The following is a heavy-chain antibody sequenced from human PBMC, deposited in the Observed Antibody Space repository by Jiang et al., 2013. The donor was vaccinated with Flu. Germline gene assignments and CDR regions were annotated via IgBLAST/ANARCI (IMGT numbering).Heavy chain of an antibody. D-gene: IGHD6-13*01. J-gene: IGHJ4*02. V-gene: IGHV4-4*07. Sequence: PGLVKPSETLSLTCSVSSDSFTTNFWNWIRQPAGKGLEWIGRIYASGSTKYNPALKSRVTMSIDTSKNQFSLTLKSVTAADTAVYYCARDGGSSWYYFDYWGQGALVTVSS. CDR3: ARDGGSSWYYFDY. CDR2: IYASGST. CDR1: SDSFTTNF.